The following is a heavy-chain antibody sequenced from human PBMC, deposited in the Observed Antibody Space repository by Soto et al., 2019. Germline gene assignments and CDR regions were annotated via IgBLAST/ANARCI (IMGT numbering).Heavy chain of an antibody. J-gene: IGHJ4*02. CDR3: ARGVAGTGFDL. CDR2: TYYGSNWRH. Sequence: QNPSLPWALAVGRVSGETAAWKLVGASPSRGLEWLGRTYYGSNWRHDYAVSVKSRITVNPDTSKNHFSLQLNSVTPDDTAVYYCARGVAGTGFDLWGQGTLVTVLL. V-gene: IGHV6-1*01. CDR1: VGRVSGETAA. D-gene: IGHD6-19*01.